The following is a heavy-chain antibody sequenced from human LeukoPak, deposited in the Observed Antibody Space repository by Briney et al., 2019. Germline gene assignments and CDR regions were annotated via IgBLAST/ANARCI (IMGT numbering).Heavy chain of an antibody. Sequence: PGGSLRLSCAASGFTFSSYAMSWVRQAPGKGLEWVSAISGSGGSTYYADSVKGRFTISRDNSKNTLYLQMNSLRAEDTAVHYCAKVLSPGGNSGGWYWYFDLWGRGTLVTVSS. J-gene: IGHJ2*01. CDR3: AKVLSPGGNSGGWYWYFDL. V-gene: IGHV3-23*01. D-gene: IGHD4-23*01. CDR2: ISGSGGST. CDR1: GFTFSSYA.